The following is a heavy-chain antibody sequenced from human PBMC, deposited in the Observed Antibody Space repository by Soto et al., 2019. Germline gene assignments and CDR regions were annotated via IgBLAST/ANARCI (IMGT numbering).Heavy chain of an antibody. V-gene: IGHV3-21*01. CDR1: GFTFSSYS. D-gene: IGHD6-13*01. CDR2: ISSSSSYI. Sequence: PGGSLRLSCAASGFTFSSYSMNWARQAPGKGLEWVSSISSSSSYIYYADSVKGRFTISRDNAKNSLYLQMNSLRAEDTAVYYCARGKHRIAAAGTVNYYGMEVWGQGTTVTVSS. CDR3: ARGKHRIAAAGTVNYYGMEV. J-gene: IGHJ6*02.